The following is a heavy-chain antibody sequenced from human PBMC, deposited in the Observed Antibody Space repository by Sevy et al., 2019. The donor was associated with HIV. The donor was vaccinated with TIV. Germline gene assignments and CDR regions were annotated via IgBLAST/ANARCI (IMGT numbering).Heavy chain of an antibody. V-gene: IGHV3-7*01. CDR3: AREQITGSYPDYFDS. CDR1: GFTFSNYR. CDR2: INQDGSEK. D-gene: IGHD1-20*01. J-gene: IGHJ4*02. Sequence: GGSLRLSCAASGFTFSNYRMSWVRQAPGKGLECVANINQDGSEKYYLDSVKGRFIVSIDIAKNSRYLQMNSLRAEDSAVYYCAREQITGSYPDYFDSWGQGTLVTVSS.